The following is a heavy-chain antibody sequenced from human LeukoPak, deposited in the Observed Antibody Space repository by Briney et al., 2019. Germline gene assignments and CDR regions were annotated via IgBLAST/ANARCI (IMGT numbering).Heavy chain of an antibody. D-gene: IGHD3-22*01. CDR3: AKSNGYGLIDI. J-gene: IGHJ3*02. CDR1: GGSFSGYY. Sequence: SETLSLTCAVYGGSFSGYYWSWIRRPPGKGLEWIGEINHSGSTNYNPSLKSRVTISVDTSKNQFSLKLSSVTAADTAVYYCAKSNGYGLIDIWGQGTMVIVSS. V-gene: IGHV4-34*01. CDR2: INHSGST.